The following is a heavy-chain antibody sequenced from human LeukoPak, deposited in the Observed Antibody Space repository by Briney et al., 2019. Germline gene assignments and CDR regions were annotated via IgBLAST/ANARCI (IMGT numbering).Heavy chain of an antibody. J-gene: IGHJ6*02. CDR3: ARDDYQLGRYYYGMDV. CDR1: GFTFSRYW. Sequence: PGGSLRLSCAASGFTFSRYWMSWVRQAPGKGLEWVANIKQDGSEKYYVDSVKGRFTISRDNAKNSLYLQMNSLRAEDTALYFCARDDYQLGRYYYGMDVWGQGTTVTVSS. CDR2: IKQDGSEK. D-gene: IGHD7-27*01. V-gene: IGHV3-7*01.